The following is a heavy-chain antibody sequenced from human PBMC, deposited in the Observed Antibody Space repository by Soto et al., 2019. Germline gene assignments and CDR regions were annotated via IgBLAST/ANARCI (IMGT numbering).Heavy chain of an antibody. D-gene: IGHD6-19*01. Sequence: GGSLRLSCAASGFTFSSDWMHWVRQAPGKGLVWVSRINTDGSGTTYAESVKGRFTISRDNSKNTLYLQMNSLRAEDTAVYYCAKGVPGIAVAGTGYFQHWGQGTLVTVSS. V-gene: IGHV3-74*01. CDR2: INTDGSGT. J-gene: IGHJ1*01. CDR3: AKGVPGIAVAGTGYFQH. CDR1: GFTFSSDW.